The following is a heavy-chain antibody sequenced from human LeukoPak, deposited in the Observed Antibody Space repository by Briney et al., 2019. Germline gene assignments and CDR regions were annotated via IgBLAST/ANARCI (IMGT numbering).Heavy chain of an antibody. CDR2: ISAYNGNT. Sequence: ASVKVSCRASGYTFTSYGISWVRQAPGQGLEWMGWISAYNGNTNYAQKLQGRVTMTTATSTSTAYMELRSLRSDDTAVYYCARESQWELLAGSFDYWGQGTLVTVSS. V-gene: IGHV1-18*01. D-gene: IGHD1-26*01. J-gene: IGHJ4*02. CDR1: GYTFTSYG. CDR3: ARESQWELLAGSFDY.